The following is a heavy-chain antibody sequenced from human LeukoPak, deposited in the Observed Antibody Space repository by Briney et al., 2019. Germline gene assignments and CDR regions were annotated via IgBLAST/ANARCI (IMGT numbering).Heavy chain of an antibody. Sequence: GGSLRLSCAASGFTFSSYGMHWVRQAPGKGLEWVAVISYDGSNKYYADSVKGRFTIPRDNSKNTLYLQMNSLRAEDTALYYCAKEFTTASAWYGEFDYWGQGTLVTVSS. J-gene: IGHJ4*02. CDR2: ISYDGSNK. V-gene: IGHV3-30*18. CDR1: GFTFSSYG. D-gene: IGHD6-19*01. CDR3: AKEFTTASAWYGEFDY.